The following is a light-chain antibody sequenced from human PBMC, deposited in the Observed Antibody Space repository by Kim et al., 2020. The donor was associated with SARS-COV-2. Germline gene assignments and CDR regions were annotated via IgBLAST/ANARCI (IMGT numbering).Light chain of an antibody. CDR3: SSYTSSSRV. Sequence: QSALTQPASVSGSPGQSITISCTGTSGDVGGYNYVSWYQQHPGKAPKLMIYDVSKRPSGVSNRFSGSKSGNTASLTISGLQAEDEADYYCSSYTSSSRVFGGGTQLTVL. J-gene: IGLJ3*02. CDR2: DVS. V-gene: IGLV2-14*01. CDR1: SGDVGGYNY.